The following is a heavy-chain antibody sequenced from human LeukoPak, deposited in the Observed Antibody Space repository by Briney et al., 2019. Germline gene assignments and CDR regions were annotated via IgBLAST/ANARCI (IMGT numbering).Heavy chain of an antibody. J-gene: IGHJ4*02. CDR3: ARDLLGSHTSYSSGAWDY. D-gene: IGHD3-9*01. Sequence: ASVKVSCKASGGTFSSYAISWVRQAPGRGLEWMGGIIPIFDTADSAQKFQGRLTITADESTSTAYMELSSLRAEDTAVYYCARDLLGSHTSYSSGAWDYWGQGTLVTVSS. CDR1: GGTFSSYA. V-gene: IGHV1-69*13. CDR2: IIPIFDTA.